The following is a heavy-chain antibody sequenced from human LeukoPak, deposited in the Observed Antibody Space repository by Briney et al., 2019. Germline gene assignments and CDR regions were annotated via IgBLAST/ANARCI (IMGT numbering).Heavy chain of an antibody. CDR3: ARHSDSPNYPDTDSFDL. Sequence: PGGSLRLSCAASGFSTSNYYMFWARQAPGKGLEWVSVIYATGNTYYANSVKGRFTISRDNSENTLYLQMNSLRVGDTAVYYCARHSDSPNYPDTDSFDLWGQGTTVTVSS. D-gene: IGHD3-22*01. CDR1: GFSTSNYY. CDR2: IYATGNT. V-gene: IGHV3-53*01. J-gene: IGHJ3*01.